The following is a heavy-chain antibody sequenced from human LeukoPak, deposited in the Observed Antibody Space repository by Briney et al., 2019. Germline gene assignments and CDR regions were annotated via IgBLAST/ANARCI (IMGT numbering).Heavy chain of an antibody. J-gene: IGHJ5*02. CDR1: GYTFTSYW. CDR2: IYPGDSDT. D-gene: IGHD2-15*01. V-gene: IGHV5-51*01. Sequence: GESLKISCEGSGYTFTSYWIGWVRQMPGKGLEWMGIIYPGDSDTRYSPSFQGQVTISADKSISTAHLQWSSLKASDTAMYYCARRYCSGGSCWGWFDPWGQGTLVTVSS. CDR3: ARRYCSGGSCWGWFDP.